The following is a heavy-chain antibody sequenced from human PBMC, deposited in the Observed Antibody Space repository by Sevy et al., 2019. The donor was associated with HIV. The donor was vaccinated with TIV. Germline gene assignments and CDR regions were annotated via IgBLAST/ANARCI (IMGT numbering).Heavy chain of an antibody. D-gene: IGHD6-13*01. Sequence: GGSLRLSCVISGFTFSSYEMNWVRQAPGKGLEWVSHISNSGSIIYYEDSVKGRFTISRDNAKNSLYLRMNSLRAEDTAVYYCAREDGSRQYFQYWGQGTLVTVSS. V-gene: IGHV3-48*03. CDR1: GFTFSSYE. CDR2: ISNSGSII. J-gene: IGHJ1*01. CDR3: AREDGSRQYFQY.